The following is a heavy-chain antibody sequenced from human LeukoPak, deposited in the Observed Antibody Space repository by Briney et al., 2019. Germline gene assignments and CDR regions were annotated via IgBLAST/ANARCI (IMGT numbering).Heavy chain of an antibody. Sequence: GGSLRLSCAASGFTFRSYALHWVRQAPGKGLEWVAVISYDGSNKYYADSVKGRFTISRDNSKNTLYLQMNSLRAEDTAVYYCARDPYSSGWYSLFDYWGQGTLVTVSS. J-gene: IGHJ4*02. CDR1: GFTFRSYA. V-gene: IGHV3-30-3*01. CDR2: ISYDGSNK. CDR3: ARDPYSSGWYSLFDY. D-gene: IGHD6-19*01.